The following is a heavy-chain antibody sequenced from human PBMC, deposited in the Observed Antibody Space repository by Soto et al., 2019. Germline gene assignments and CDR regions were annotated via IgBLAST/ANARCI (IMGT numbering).Heavy chain of an antibody. CDR3: AKDLEYSSSSSLDY. V-gene: IGHV3-23*01. CDR2: ISGSGGST. J-gene: IGHJ4*02. Sequence: RLSCAASGFTFSRYALSWVRQAPGKGLEWVSAISGSGGSTYYADSVKGRFTISRDNSKNTLYLQMNSLRSEDTAVYYCAKDLEYSSSSSLDYWGQGTLVTVSS. CDR1: GFTFSRYA. D-gene: IGHD6-6*01.